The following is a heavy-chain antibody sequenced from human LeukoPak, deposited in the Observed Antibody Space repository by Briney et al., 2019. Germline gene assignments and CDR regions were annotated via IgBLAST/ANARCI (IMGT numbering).Heavy chain of an antibody. Sequence: ASVKVSCKASGYTFTGYYMHWVRQAPGQGLEWMGWIDPNSGGTNYAQKFQGWVTMTRNTSASTAYMELSSLRSEDTAVYYCARGSRTPFDYWGQGTLVTVSS. CDR1: GYTFTGYY. CDR2: IDPNSGGT. D-gene: IGHD1-14*01. V-gene: IGHV1-2*04. CDR3: ARGSRTPFDY. J-gene: IGHJ4*02.